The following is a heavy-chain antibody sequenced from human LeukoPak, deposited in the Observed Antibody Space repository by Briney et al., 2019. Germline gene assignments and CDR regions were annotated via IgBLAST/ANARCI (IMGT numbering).Heavy chain of an antibody. CDR2: SSSGSGKT. D-gene: IGHD5-18*01. Sequence: ASVKVSCKSSGYTFTNYAVHWVRLAPGQGLEWMGCSSSGSGKTKYSQKLQGRVTITMDTSASTAYMEMSSLRSEDTAVYSCARAVIDGRGYSFGYDYWGQGTLVTVSS. J-gene: IGHJ4*02. V-gene: IGHV1-3*01. CDR1: GYTFTNYA. CDR3: ARAVIDGRGYSFGYDY.